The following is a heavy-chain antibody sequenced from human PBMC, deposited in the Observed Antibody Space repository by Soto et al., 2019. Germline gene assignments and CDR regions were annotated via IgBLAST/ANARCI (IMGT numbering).Heavy chain of an antibody. CDR2: ITADGGT. Sequence: EVQVLESGGGLVQPGGSLRLSCEGSEFTVSGHAMTWIRQAPGKGPEWVSTITADGGTYYADSVKGRFAMSIDTSENTLYLQMNSLGAEDTAAYYCAPHVSCSGGSCQYDAFAIRGQGTMVTVSS. D-gene: IGHD2-15*01. J-gene: IGHJ3*02. V-gene: IGHV3-23*01. CDR1: EFTVSGHA. CDR3: APHVSCSGGSCQYDAFAI.